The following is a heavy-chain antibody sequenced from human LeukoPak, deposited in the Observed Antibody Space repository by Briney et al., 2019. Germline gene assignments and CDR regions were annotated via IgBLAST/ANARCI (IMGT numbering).Heavy chain of an antibody. Sequence: GASVKVSCKASGYTFTSYDINWVRQATGQGLEWMRWMNTNSGNTGYAQKFQGRVTMTRDTSTSTVYMELSSLRSEDTAVYYCARQISVIDYWGQGTLVTVSS. V-gene: IGHV1-8*01. J-gene: IGHJ4*02. CDR1: GYTFTSYD. CDR3: ARQISVIDY. CDR2: MNTNSGNT. D-gene: IGHD6-25*01.